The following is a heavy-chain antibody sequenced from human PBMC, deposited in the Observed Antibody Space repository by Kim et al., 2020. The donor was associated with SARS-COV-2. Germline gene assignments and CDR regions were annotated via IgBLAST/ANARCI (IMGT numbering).Heavy chain of an antibody. CDR3: ARGRGNYYYYMDV. V-gene: IGHV3-64*01. Sequence: YANSGKGRLTISRDNSKNTLYLQMGSLRAEDMAVYYCARGRGNYYYYMDVWGKGTTVTVSS. J-gene: IGHJ6*03. D-gene: IGHD3-10*01.